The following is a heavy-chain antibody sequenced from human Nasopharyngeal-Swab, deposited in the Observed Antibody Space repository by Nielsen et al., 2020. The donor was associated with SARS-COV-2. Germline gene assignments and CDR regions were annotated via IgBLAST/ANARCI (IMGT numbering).Heavy chain of an antibody. CDR2: IYYSGST. Sequence: WIRQPPGKGLEWIGYIYYSGSTNYNPSLKSRVTISVDTSKNQFSLKLSSVTAADTAVYYCARVVSYYGDYEIYAFDIRGQGTMVTVSS. J-gene: IGHJ3*02. CDR3: ARVVSYYGDYEIYAFDI. V-gene: IGHV4-59*01. D-gene: IGHD4-17*01.